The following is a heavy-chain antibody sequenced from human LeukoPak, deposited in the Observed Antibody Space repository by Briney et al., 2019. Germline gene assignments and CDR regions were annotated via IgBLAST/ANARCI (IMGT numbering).Heavy chain of an antibody. CDR1: GFTFSSSW. V-gene: IGHV3-7*01. J-gene: IGHJ4*02. CDR3: ARDLAYSRLDY. CDR2: INPDGNKK. Sequence: GGSLRLSCAVSGFTFSSSWMDWVRQAPGKGLEWVASINPDGNKKYSADSVKGRFTISRDNAENSLYLQMNSLRVEDTAFYYCARDLAYSRLDYWGQGMLVTVSS. D-gene: IGHD5-18*01.